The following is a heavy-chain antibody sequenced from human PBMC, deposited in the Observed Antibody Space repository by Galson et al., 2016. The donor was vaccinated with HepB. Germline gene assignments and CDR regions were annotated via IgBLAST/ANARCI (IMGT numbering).Heavy chain of an antibody. CDR2: YVVAGNT. CDR3: ARGVRAGYYWSFDV. Sequence: LRLSCAASGFTFSNYDMHWVLQSMGKGLEWVSGYVVAGNTYYADSVKCRFTISREDGENSLYLQMNSLRAGDTAVYHCARGVRAGYYWSFDVWGQGTTVTVSS. J-gene: IGHJ6*02. D-gene: IGHD1-26*01. V-gene: IGHV3-13*01. CDR1: GFTFSNYD.